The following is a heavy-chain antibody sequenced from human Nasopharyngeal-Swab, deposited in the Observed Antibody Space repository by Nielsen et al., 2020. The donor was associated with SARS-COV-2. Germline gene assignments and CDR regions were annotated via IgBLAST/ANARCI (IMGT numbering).Heavy chain of an antibody. CDR2: ISWNSGSI. Sequence: GGSLRLSCAASGFTFDDYAMQWVRQAPGKGLEWVSGISWNSGSIGYADSVKGQFTISRDNAKNSLYLQMNSLRAEDTALYYCAGVGGMDVWGQGTTVTVSS. V-gene: IGHV3-9*01. D-gene: IGHD1-26*01. J-gene: IGHJ6*02. CDR1: GFTFDDYA. CDR3: AGVGGMDV.